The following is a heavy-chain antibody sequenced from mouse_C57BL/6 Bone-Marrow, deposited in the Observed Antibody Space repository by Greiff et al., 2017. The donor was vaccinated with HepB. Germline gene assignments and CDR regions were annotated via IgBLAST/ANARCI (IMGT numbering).Heavy chain of an antibody. CDR2: IWRGGST. V-gene: IGHV2-5*01. CDR3: AKNGRYYYGSSYVNYYAMDY. Sequence: VQLQQSGPGLVQPSQSLSITCTVSGFSLTSYGVHWVRQSPGKGLEWLGVIWRGGSTDYNAAFMSRLSITKDNSKSQVFFKMNSLQADDTAIYYCAKNGRYYYGSSYVNYYAMDYWGQGTSVTVSS. D-gene: IGHD1-1*01. J-gene: IGHJ4*01. CDR1: GFSLTSYG.